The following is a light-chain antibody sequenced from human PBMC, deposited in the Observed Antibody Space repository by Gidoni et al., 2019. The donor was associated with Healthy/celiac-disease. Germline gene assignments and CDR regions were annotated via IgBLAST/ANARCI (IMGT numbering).Light chain of an antibody. CDR3: QQDYNLPP. Sequence: PGDRVTLSCRASQSVSSSYLTWYQQKPGQAPRLLIDGASTRATGIPARFSGSGSGTDFTLTISSLQPEDFAVYYCQQDYNLPPFGGGTKVEIK. CDR1: QSVSSSY. CDR2: GAS. V-gene: IGKV3D-7*01. J-gene: IGKJ4*01.